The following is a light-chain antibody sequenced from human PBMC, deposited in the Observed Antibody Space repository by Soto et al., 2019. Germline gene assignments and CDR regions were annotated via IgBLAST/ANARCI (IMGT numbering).Light chain of an antibody. Sequence: QSALTQPASVSGSPGQSITISCTGTSSDVGAYNYFSWYQQHPGTVPKVMIFDVSSRPSRVYNRSSGSNAGKTASLTICVLLTDDEDYYCCSSYRTRRNVVFGGGTKLTVL. CDR1: SSDVGAYNY. CDR2: DVS. CDR3: SSYRTRRNVV. J-gene: IGLJ2*01. V-gene: IGLV2-14*03.